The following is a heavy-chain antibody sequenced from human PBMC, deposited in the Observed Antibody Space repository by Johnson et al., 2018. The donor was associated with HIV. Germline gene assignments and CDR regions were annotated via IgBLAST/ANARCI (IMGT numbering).Heavy chain of an antibody. CDR2: IYSGGST. Sequence: VQLVESGGGLIQPGGSLRLSCAASGFTVSSNYMSWVRQAPGKGLEWASVIYSGGSTYYADSVKGRFPISKDNSKTPLYLQMTSLRAEDTAVYYCARVDTAMPWLAAVDIWGQGTMVTVSS. CDR1: GFTVSSNY. J-gene: IGHJ3*02. V-gene: IGHV3-53*01. CDR3: ARVDTAMPWLAAVDI. D-gene: IGHD5-18*01.